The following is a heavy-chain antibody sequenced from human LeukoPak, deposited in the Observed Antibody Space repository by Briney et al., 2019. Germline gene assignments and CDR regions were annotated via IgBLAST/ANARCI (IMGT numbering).Heavy chain of an antibody. CDR2: TSGSGGST. V-gene: IGHV3-23*01. D-gene: IGHD6-19*01. CDR3: AKVRVAGHDAFDI. Sequence: PGGSLRLSCAASGFTFSSYAMSWVRQAPGKGLEWVSATSGSGGSTYYADSVKGRFTISRDNSKNTLYLQMNSLRAEDTAVYYCAKVRVAGHDAFDIWGQGTMVTVSS. CDR1: GFTFSSYA. J-gene: IGHJ3*02.